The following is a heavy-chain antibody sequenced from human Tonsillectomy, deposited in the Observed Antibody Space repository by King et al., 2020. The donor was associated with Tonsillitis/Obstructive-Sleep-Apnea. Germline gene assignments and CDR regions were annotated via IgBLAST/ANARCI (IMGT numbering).Heavy chain of an antibody. Sequence: VQLVESGGGLVKPGRSLRLSCTASGFTFGDYAMSWFRQAPGKGLEWVGFIRSKAYGGTTEYAASVKGRFTISRDDSKSIAYLQMNSLKTEDTAVYYCTRDQNSNYGAPHYYYYYYMDVWGKGTTVTVSS. CDR2: IRSKAYGGTT. D-gene: IGHD4-11*01. V-gene: IGHV3-49*05. CDR1: GFTFGDYA. CDR3: TRDQNSNYGAPHYYYYYYMDV. J-gene: IGHJ6*03.